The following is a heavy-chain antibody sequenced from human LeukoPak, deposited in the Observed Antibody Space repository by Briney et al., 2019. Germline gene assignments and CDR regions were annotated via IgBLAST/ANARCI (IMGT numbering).Heavy chain of an antibody. CDR3: AELGITMIGGV. J-gene: IGHJ6*04. CDR2: ISSDGSNE. CDR1: GFTFSSYD. Sequence: AGYLRRSCAAYGFTFSSYDMHWVRQDPGKGLEWVAIISSDGSNEYYADSVKGQFTISRDNSKNTLYLQMNSLRAADTAVYYCAELGITMIGGVWGKGTTVTISS. D-gene: IGHD3-10*02. V-gene: IGHV3-30*04.